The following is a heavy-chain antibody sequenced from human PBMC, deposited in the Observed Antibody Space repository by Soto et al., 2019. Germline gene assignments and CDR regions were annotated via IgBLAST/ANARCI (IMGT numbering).Heavy chain of an antibody. CDR1: GGTFSSYA. CDR3: ARDSKEEYSSSSAGWHFDY. V-gene: IGHV1-69*13. CDR2: IIPIFGTA. J-gene: IGHJ4*02. D-gene: IGHD6-6*01. Sequence: GASVKVSCKASGGTFSSYAISWVRQAPGQGLEWMGGIIPIFGTANYAQKFQGRVTITADESTSTAYMELSSLRSEDTAVYYCARDSKEEYSSSSAGWHFDYWGQGTLVTVSS.